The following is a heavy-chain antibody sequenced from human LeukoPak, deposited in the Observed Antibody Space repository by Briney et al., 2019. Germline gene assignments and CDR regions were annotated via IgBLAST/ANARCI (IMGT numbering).Heavy chain of an antibody. CDR1: GFTFSNYG. D-gene: IGHD3-10*01. CDR3: ARDNYGFDC. J-gene: IGHJ4*02. Sequence: GGSLRLSCAASGFTFSNYGIHWVRQAPGKGLEWVTVIWFDGSAKYSADPVEGRFTISRDNSENKVYLQMNGLRVEDTAVYYCARDNYGFDCWGQGTLVTVSS. CDR2: IWFDGSAK. V-gene: IGHV3-33*01.